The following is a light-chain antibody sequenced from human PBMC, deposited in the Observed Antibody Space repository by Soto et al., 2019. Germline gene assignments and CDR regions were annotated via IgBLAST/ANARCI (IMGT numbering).Light chain of an antibody. V-gene: IGKV1-39*01. J-gene: IGKJ1*01. CDR2: AAS. CDR1: QSISSY. CDR3: QQSYS. Sequence: DIQMTQSPSSLSASVGDRVTITCRASQSISSYLNWYQQKPGKAPKLLIYAASSLQSGVPSRFSGSGSGTDFTLTISSLQPEDFATYYCQQSYSVGQGTKVDIK.